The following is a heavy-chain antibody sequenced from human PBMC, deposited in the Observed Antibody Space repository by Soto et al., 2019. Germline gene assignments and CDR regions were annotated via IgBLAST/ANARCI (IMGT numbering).Heavy chain of an antibody. D-gene: IGHD2-15*01. V-gene: IGHV3-23*01. Sequence: GGSLRLSCAASGFTFSSYAMSWVRQAPGKGLEWVSAISGSGGSTYYADSVKGRFTISRDNSKNTLYLQMNSLRAEDTAVYYCAKDGRGYCSGGSCSDIWGQGTMVTVSS. CDR3: AKDGRGYCSGGSCSDI. J-gene: IGHJ3*02. CDR1: GFTFSSYA. CDR2: ISGSGGST.